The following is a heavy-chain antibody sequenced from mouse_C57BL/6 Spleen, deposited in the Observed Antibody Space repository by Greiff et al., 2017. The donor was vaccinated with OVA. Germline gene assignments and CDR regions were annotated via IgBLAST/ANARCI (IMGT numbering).Heavy chain of an antibody. CDR2: INPSTGGT. CDR1: GYSFTGYY. V-gene: IGHV1-42*01. J-gene: IGHJ1*03. Sequence: VQLKQSGPELVKPGASVKISCKASGYSFTGYYMNWVKQSPEKSLEWIGEINPSTGGTTYNQKFKAKATLTVDKSSSTAYMQLKSLTSEDSAVYYCARWDDYDDPYFDVWGTGTTVTVSS. CDR3: ARWDDYDDPYFDV. D-gene: IGHD2-4*01.